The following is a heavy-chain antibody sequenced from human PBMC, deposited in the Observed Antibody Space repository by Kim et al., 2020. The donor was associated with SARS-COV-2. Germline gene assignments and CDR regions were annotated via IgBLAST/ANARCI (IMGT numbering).Heavy chain of an antibody. V-gene: IGHV3-23*01. D-gene: IGHD2-15*01. J-gene: IGHJ3*02. Sequence: GGSLRLSCVASGFTFSSYAMSWVRQAPGKGLEWVSAISGSGGSTYYADSVKGRFTISRDNSKNTLYLQMNSLRAEDTAVYYCAKGRGLCSGGSCYWCDAFDIWGQGTMVTVSS. CDR1: GFTFSSYA. CDR2: ISGSGGST. CDR3: AKGRGLCSGGSCYWCDAFDI.